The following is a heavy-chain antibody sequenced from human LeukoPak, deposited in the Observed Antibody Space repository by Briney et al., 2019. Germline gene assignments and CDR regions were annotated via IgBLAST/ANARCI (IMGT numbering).Heavy chain of an antibody. D-gene: IGHD3-22*01. CDR1: GYTFTSYA. V-gene: IGHV1-3*01. J-gene: IGHJ4*02. Sequence: ASVKVSCKASGYTFTSYAMHWVRQAPGQRLEWMGWINAGNGNTKYSQKFQGRVTITRDTSASTANMELSSLRSEDTAVYHCAREESSGYYSYLDYWGQGTLVTVSS. CDR3: AREESSGYYSYLDY. CDR2: INAGNGNT.